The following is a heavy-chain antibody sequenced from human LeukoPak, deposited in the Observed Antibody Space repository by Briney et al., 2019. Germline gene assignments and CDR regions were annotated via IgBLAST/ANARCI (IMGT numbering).Heavy chain of an antibody. CDR2: ISPSYGST. Sequence: GGSLRLSCAASGFTFSSYGLSWVRQAPGKGLEWVSSISPSYGSTYYADSVKGRFTISRDNSKNTLYLQMNSLRAEDTAVYYCAKAEGYCSGGSCYPTSFDYWGQGTLVTVSS. V-gene: IGHV3-23*01. CDR1: GFTFSSYG. J-gene: IGHJ4*02. D-gene: IGHD2-15*01. CDR3: AKAEGYCSGGSCYPTSFDY.